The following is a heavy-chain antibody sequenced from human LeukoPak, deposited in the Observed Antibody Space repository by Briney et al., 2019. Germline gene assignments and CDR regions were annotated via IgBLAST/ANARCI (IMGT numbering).Heavy chain of an antibody. CDR2: IYHSGST. CDR1: GGSISSGGYS. Sequence: SETLSLTCAVSGGSISSGGYSWSWIRQPPGKGLEWIGYIYHSGSTYYNPSLKSRVTISVDRSKNQFSLKLSSVTAADTAVYYCARVVEYCSGGSCQYSFDYWGQGTLVTVSS. CDR3: ARVVEYCSGGSCQYSFDY. V-gene: IGHV4-30-2*01. D-gene: IGHD2-15*01. J-gene: IGHJ4*02.